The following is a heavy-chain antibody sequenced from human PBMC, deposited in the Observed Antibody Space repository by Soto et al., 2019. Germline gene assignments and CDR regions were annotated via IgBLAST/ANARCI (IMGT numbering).Heavy chain of an antibody. CDR1: GYSFTSYW. J-gene: IGHJ6*03. Sequence: GESLKISCKGSGYSFTSYWIGWVRQMPGKGLEWMGIIYPGDSDTRYSPSFQGQVTISADKSISTAYLQWSSLKASDTAMYYCARRGRYCSGGSCYYYYMDVWGKGTTVTVSS. CDR2: IYPGDSDT. D-gene: IGHD2-15*01. V-gene: IGHV5-51*01. CDR3: ARRGRYCSGGSCYYYYMDV.